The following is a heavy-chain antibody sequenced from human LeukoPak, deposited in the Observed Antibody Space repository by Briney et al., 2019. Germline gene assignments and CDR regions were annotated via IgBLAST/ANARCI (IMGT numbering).Heavy chain of an antibody. J-gene: IGHJ4*02. D-gene: IGHD2-2*01. V-gene: IGHV3-48*03. CDR3: AREQLGYCSSTSCYYFGTQEPTFDY. Sequence: PGGSLRLSCAASGFIFSSYEMNWVRQAPGKGLEWVSYISSSGGTIYYADSVKGRFTISRDNSKNTLYLQMNSLRAEDTAVYYCAREQLGYCSSTSCYYFGTQEPTFDYWGQGTLVTVSS. CDR1: GFIFSSYE. CDR2: ISSSGGTI.